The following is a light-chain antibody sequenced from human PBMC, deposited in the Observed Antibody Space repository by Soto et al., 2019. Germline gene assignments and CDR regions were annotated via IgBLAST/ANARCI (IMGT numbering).Light chain of an antibody. CDR1: QSIRSY. V-gene: IGKV1-39*01. Sequence: DIQMTQSPSSLSASVGDRVTITCRASQSIRSYLSWYQQKPGKAPKLLIYAASSLQSGMSSRFSGSGSGTDFTLTISTLQPEDFATYYCQQSYSTSITFGQGTRLEIK. J-gene: IGKJ5*01. CDR2: AAS. CDR3: QQSYSTSIT.